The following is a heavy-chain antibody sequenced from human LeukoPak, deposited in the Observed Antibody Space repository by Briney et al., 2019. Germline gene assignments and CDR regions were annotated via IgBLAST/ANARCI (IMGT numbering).Heavy chain of an antibody. D-gene: IGHD2-2*01. J-gene: IGHJ4*02. CDR3: ARVSYRRSTSCYPDY. CDR1: GYTFTNYP. CDR2: INTNTGNP. V-gene: IGHV7-4-1*02. Sequence: ASVKVSCKASGYTFTNYPVNWVRQAPGQGLEWMGWINTNTGNPTYAQGFTGRFVFSLDTSVSTAYLQISSLKAEDTAVYYCARVSYRRSTSCYPDYWGQGTLVTVSS.